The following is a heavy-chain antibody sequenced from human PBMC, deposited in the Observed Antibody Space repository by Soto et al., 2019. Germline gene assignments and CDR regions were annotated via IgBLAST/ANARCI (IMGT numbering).Heavy chain of an antibody. D-gene: IGHD2-2*03. CDR2: ISSSSSTI. V-gene: IGHV3-48*02. CDR3: ARDLVSSGYCSSTSCNYYYYGMDV. CDR1: GFTFSSYS. Sequence: EVQLVESGGGLVQPGGSLRLSCAASGFTFSSYSMNWVRQAPGKGLEWVSYISSSSSTIYYADSVKGRFTISRDNAKNSLYLQMNSLGDEDTAVYYCARDLVSSGYCSSTSCNYYYYGMDVWGQGTTVTVSS. J-gene: IGHJ6*02.